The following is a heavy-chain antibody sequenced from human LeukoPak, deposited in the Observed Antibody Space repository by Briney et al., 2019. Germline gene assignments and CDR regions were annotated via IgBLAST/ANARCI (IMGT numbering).Heavy chain of an antibody. V-gene: IGHV3-66*01. CDR2: MYSGGST. J-gene: IGHJ6*02. CDR3: ARSYSNHLFGMDV. CDR1: GFALSIYY. D-gene: IGHD4-11*01. Sequence: GGSLRLFCAASGFALSIYYMTWVRQAPGKGLEWVSVMYSGGSTYYADSVKGRVAISRDNSQNTVFLQMNSVRVEDTAVYYCARSYSNHLFGMDVWGQGTAVTVSS.